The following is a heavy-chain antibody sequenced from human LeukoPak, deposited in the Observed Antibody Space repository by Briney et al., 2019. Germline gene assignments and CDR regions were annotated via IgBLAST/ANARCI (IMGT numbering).Heavy chain of an antibody. D-gene: IGHD3-22*01. J-gene: IGHJ4*02. CDR3: ARDLENYYDSSGYYTWYFDY. CDR2: IYTSGST. V-gene: IGHV4-61*02. Sequence: SQTLSLTCTVSGGSISSGSYDWSWIRQPAGKGLEWIGRIYTSGSTNYNPSLKSRVTISVDTSKDQFSLKLSSVTAADTAVYYCARDLENYYDSSGYYTWYFDYWGQGTLVTVSS. CDR1: GGSISSGSYD.